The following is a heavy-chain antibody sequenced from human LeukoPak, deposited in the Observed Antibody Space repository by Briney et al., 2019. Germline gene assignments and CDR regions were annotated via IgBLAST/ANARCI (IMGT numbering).Heavy chain of an antibody. CDR3: ARGARYCSSTSCWFDP. CDR1: GGSFSGYY. D-gene: IGHD2-2*01. J-gene: IGHJ5*02. Sequence: SETLSLTCAVYGGSFSGYYWSWIRQPPGKGLEWIGEINHGGSTNYNPSLKSRVTISVDTSKNQFSLKLSSVTAADTAVYYCARGARYCSSTSCWFDPWGQGTLVTVSS. V-gene: IGHV4-34*01. CDR2: INHGGST.